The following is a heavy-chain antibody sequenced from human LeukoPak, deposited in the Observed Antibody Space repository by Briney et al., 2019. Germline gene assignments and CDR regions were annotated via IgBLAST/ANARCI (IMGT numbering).Heavy chain of an antibody. Sequence: SETLSLTCTVSGVSISSYYWSWIRQPPGKGLEWIGYIYTSRSTNYNPSLKSRVTISVDTSKNQFSLKLSSVTAADTAVYYCARRRGSYPRLNDAFDIWGQGTMVTVSS. J-gene: IGHJ3*02. CDR3: ARRRGSYPRLNDAFDI. V-gene: IGHV4-4*09. CDR1: GVSISSYY. D-gene: IGHD1-26*01. CDR2: IYTSRST.